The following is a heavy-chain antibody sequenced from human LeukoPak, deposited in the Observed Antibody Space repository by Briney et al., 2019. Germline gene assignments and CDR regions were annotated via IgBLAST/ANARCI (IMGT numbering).Heavy chain of an antibody. Sequence: GGSLRLSCAASGFTFSSYGMHWVRQAPGKGLEWVAFIRYDGSNKYYADSVKGRFTISRDNSKNTLYLQMNSLRAEDTAVYYCAKDIHPYSGSYYASLDFDYWGQGTLVTVSS. CDR2: IRYDGSNK. CDR3: AKDIHPYSGSYYASLDFDY. J-gene: IGHJ4*02. V-gene: IGHV3-30*02. D-gene: IGHD1-26*01. CDR1: GFTFSSYG.